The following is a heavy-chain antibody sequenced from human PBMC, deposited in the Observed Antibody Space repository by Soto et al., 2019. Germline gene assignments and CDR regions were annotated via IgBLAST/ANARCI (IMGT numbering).Heavy chain of an antibody. Sequence: SETLSLTCAVYGGSFSGYYWSWIRQPPGKGLEWIGEINHSGSTNYNPSLKSRVTISVDTSKNQFSLKLSSVTAADTAVYYCARDGAHYDILTGYYYYYGMDVWGQGTTVTVSS. CDR3: ARDGAHYDILTGYYYYYGMDV. V-gene: IGHV4-34*09. D-gene: IGHD3-9*01. CDR2: INHSGST. CDR1: GGSFSGYY. J-gene: IGHJ6*02.